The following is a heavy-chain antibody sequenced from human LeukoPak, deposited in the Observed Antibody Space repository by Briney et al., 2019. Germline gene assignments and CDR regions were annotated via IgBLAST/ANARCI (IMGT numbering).Heavy chain of an antibody. J-gene: IGHJ4*02. Sequence: ASVKVSCKASGYTFTSYDINWVRQATGQGLEWTGWMNPNSGNPGYAQKFQGRVTMTRNTSISTAYMELSSLRSEDTAVYYCARGLLRYFDWFGYWGQGTLVTVSS. V-gene: IGHV1-8*01. CDR3: ARGLLRYFDWFGY. CDR1: GYTFTSYD. CDR2: MNPNSGNP. D-gene: IGHD3-9*01.